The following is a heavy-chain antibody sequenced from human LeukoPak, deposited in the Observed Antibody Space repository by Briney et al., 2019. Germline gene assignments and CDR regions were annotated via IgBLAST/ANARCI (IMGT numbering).Heavy chain of an antibody. CDR2: ISSSSSTI. D-gene: IGHD3-22*01. J-gene: IGHJ4*02. V-gene: IGHV3-48*01. CDR3: ARGSPRYYYDSSGYHDC. CDR1: GFTFSSYS. Sequence: GGSLRLSCAASGFTFSSYSMNWVRQAPGKGLEWVSYISSSSSTIYYGDSVKGRFTISRDNAENSLYLQMNSLRAEDTAVYYCARGSPRYYYDSSGYHDCWGQGTLVTVSS.